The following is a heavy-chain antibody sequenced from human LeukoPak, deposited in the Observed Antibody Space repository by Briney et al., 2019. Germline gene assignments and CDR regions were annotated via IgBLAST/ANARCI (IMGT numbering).Heavy chain of an antibody. CDR3: ARLVYGYSPLQFDY. V-gene: IGHV4-59*08. Sequence: SETLSLTCTVSGGSISSYYWSWIRQPPGKGLEWIGYIYYSGSTNYNPSLKSRVTISVDTSKNQFSLKLSSVTAADTTVYYCARLVYGYSPLQFDYWGQGTLVTVSS. CDR1: GGSISSYY. J-gene: IGHJ4*02. CDR2: IYYSGST. D-gene: IGHD2-21*01.